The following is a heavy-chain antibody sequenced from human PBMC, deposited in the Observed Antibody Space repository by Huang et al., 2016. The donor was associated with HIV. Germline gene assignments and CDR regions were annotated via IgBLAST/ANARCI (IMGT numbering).Heavy chain of an antibody. CDR3: ARVRGARPTTPSFFDY. J-gene: IGHJ4*02. D-gene: IGHD2-15*01. Sequence: QVQLQESGPGMVKPSQTLSLTCTVSGGSISSGGYYWSWIRQPPGKGLEWIGYIYYSGSTYYNPSLKSRVIISVDTSKNQFSLKLSSVTAADTAVYCCARVRGARPTTPSFFDYWGQGTLVTVSS. V-gene: IGHV4-30-4*08. CDR1: GGSISSGGYY. CDR2: IYYSGST.